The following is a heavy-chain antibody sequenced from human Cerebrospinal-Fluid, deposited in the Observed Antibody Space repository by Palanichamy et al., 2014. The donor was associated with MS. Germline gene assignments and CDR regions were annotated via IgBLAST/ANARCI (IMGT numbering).Heavy chain of an antibody. CDR3: ARRDNWKGALDG. CDR1: ADSLSSSDYY. D-gene: IGHD1-1*01. J-gene: IGHJ4*02. Sequence: QLPLQESGPGLVKPSETLSLTCTVSADSLSSSDYYWGWIRQPPGKGLEWIGSIYYSGTTYYTPSLKSRVTISVDTSKRQFSLRLRSVTAADTAIYYCARRDNWKGALDGWGQGALVTVFS. V-gene: IGHV4-39*01. CDR2: IYYSGTT.